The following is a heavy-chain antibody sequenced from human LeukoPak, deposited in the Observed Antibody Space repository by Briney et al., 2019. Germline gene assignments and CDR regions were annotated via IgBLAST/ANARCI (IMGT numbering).Heavy chain of an antibody. D-gene: IGHD3/OR15-3a*01. Sequence: GGSLRLSCAASGFTFSSYAMSWVRQAPGKGLEWVSGISASGGSTFYADSVKGRFTISRDNSKNTLYLQMNGLRVEDTAVYYCVREGPRGLAFDIWGQGTMVTVSS. CDR3: VREGPRGLAFDI. V-gene: IGHV3-23*01. CDR1: GFTFSSYA. J-gene: IGHJ3*02. CDR2: ISASGGST.